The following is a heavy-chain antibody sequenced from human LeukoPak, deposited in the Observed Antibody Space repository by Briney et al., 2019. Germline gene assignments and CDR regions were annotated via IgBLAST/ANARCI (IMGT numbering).Heavy chain of an antibody. CDR3: ARLAARRPYAFDI. Sequence: PSETLSLTCTVSGGSISSRTSYWGWIRQPPGKGLEWIETIYYSGSTYYNPSLKSRVTISVDTSKNQFSLKLSSVTAADTAVYYCARLAARRPYAFDIWGQGTMVTVSS. J-gene: IGHJ3*02. CDR2: IYYSGST. V-gene: IGHV4-39*07. D-gene: IGHD6-6*01. CDR1: GGSISSRTSY.